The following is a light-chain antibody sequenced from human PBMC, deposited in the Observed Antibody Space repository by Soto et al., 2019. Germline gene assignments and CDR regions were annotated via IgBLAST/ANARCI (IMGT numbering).Light chain of an antibody. CDR2: DAF. CDR3: QQSHSPPFT. Sequence: DIQMTQSPSSLSASVGDRVTITCRASQSISRYLTWYQQKPGQAPKLLIYDAFTWQSGVPSRFSGSGSGTDFPLTIGSLQAEDFAIYYCQQSHSPPFTFGPGTKVDMK. J-gene: IGKJ3*01. V-gene: IGKV1-39*01. CDR1: QSISRY.